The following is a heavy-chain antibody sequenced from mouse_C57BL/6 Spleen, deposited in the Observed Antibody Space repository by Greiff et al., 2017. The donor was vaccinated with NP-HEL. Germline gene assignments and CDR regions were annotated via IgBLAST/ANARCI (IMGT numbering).Heavy chain of an antibody. D-gene: IGHD2-3*01. V-gene: IGHV5-16*01. CDR2: INYDGSST. CDR1: GFTFSDYY. Sequence: EVQLVESEGGLVQPGSSMKLSCTASGFTFSDYYMAWVRQVPEKGLEWVANINYDGSSTYYLASLKSRFIISRDNAKNILYLQMSSLKSEDTATYYWARGAYDGYWEAFDYWGQGTTLTVSS. J-gene: IGHJ2*01. CDR3: ARGAYDGYWEAFDY.